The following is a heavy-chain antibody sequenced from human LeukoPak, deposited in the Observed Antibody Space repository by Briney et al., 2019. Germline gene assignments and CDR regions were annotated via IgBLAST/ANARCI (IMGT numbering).Heavy chain of an antibody. D-gene: IGHD5-18*01. CDR3: ASDTYGYVTPGYFDY. V-gene: IGHV4-39*01. J-gene: IGHJ4*02. CDR2: IYYSGST. Sequence: SETLSLTCAVSGCSITSTSYYWGWIRQPPGKGLESIGSIYYSGSTYYNPSLKSRVTISVDTSKNQFSQKLSSVTAADMAVYYCASDTYGYVTPGYFDYWGQGILVTVSS. CDR1: GCSITSTSYY.